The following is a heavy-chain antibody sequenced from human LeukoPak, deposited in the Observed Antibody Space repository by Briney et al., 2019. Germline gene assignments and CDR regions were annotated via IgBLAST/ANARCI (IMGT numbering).Heavy chain of an antibody. J-gene: IGHJ4*02. V-gene: IGHV3-23*01. Sequence: GGSLRLSCAASGFTFSNYAMSWVRQAPGKGLEWVSAISGSGGSTYYADSVKGRFTISRDNSKNTLYLQMNSLRAEDTAVYYCAKDLAYYYDSSGYYDYWGQGTLVTVSS. CDR2: ISGSGGST. CDR3: AKDLAYYYDSSGYYDY. CDR1: GFTFSNYA. D-gene: IGHD3-22*01.